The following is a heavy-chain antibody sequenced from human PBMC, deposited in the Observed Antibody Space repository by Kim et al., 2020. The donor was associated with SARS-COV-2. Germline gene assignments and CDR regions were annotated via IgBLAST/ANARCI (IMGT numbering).Heavy chain of an antibody. J-gene: IGHJ6*02. CDR3: ARVVGGREYYYGMDV. V-gene: IGHV1-3*01. CDR1: GYTFTSYA. D-gene: IGHD2-2*01. Sequence: ASVKVSCKASGYTFTSYAMHWVRQAPGQRLEWMGWINAGNGNTKYSQKFQGRVTITRDTSASTAYMELSSLRSEDTAVYYCARVVGGREYYYGMDVWGQGTTVTVSS. CDR2: INAGNGNT.